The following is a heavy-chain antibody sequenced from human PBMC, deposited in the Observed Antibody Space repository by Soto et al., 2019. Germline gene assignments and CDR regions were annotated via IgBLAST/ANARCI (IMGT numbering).Heavy chain of an antibody. V-gene: IGHV3-21*01. D-gene: IGHD6-6*01. CDR1: GFTFSSYS. CDR3: ARVYSSSGFASDY. Sequence: GGSLRLSCAASGFTFSSYSMNWVRQAPGKGLEWVSSISSSSSYIYYADSVKGRFTISRDNAKNSLYLQMNSLRAEDTAVYYCARVYSSSGFASDYWGQGTLVTVSS. CDR2: ISSSSSYI. J-gene: IGHJ4*02.